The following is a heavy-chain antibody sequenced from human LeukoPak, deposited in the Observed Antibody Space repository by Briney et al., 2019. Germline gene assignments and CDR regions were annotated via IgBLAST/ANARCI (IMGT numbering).Heavy chain of an antibody. J-gene: IGHJ2*01. CDR1: GGSFSGYY. D-gene: IGHD6-19*01. V-gene: IGHV4-34*01. CDR3: ARDGVRAGWYFDL. Sequence: SETLSLTCAVYGGSFSGYYWSWIRQPPGKGLEWIGEINHSGSTNYNPSLKSRVTISVDTSKNQFSLKLSSVTAADTAVYYCARDGVRAGWYFDLWGRGTLVTVSS. CDR2: INHSGST.